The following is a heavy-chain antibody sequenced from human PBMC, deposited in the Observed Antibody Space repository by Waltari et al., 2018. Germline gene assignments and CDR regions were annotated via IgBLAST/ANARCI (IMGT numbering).Heavy chain of an antibody. D-gene: IGHD4-4*01. CDR2: IYTRGST. V-gene: IGHV4-4*07. CDR1: GGSISSYY. J-gene: IGHJ6*03. CDR3: ARFSNARFTTYMDV. Sequence: QVQLQESGPGLVKPSETLSLTCTVSGGSISSYYWSWIRQPAGKGLEGIRRIYTRGSTNDNPSLKSRVTMSVDTSKNQFSLKLSSVTAADTAVYYCARFSNARFTTYMDVWGKGTTVTVSS.